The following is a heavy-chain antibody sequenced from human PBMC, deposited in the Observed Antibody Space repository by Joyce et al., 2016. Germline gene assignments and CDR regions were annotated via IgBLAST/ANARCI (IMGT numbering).Heavy chain of an antibody. CDR2: IRQDGKEE. CDR1: GFTFSNFW. CDR3: AGETYYFDY. Sequence: EVQLVESGGGLVQPGGSLRLSCAVSGFTFSNFWMSWVRQAPGKGLEWVANIRQDGKEEYYVDSVKGRFTISRDNAKNSLYLQMNSLRAEDTAVYYCAGETYYFDYWGQGTLVTVSS. V-gene: IGHV3-7*01. J-gene: IGHJ4*02.